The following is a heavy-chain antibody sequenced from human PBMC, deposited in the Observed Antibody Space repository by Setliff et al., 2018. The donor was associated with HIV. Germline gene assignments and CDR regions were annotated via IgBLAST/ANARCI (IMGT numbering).Heavy chain of an antibody. CDR1: GASIRSYY. D-gene: IGHD5-12*01. J-gene: IGHJ3*01. Sequence: SETLSLTCIVSGASIRSYYWAWIRQSPGRGLQYLGHLYYSGSTNYNPSLKSRITMSMDTSKNQFSLQLSSVTAADTTVYYCARIPWVATLWGGAFDLWGHGTMVT. CDR3: ARIPWVATLWGGAFDL. V-gene: IGHV4-59*01. CDR2: LYYSGST.